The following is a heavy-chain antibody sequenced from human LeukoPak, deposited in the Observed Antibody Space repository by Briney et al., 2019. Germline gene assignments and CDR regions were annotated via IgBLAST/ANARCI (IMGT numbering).Heavy chain of an antibody. CDR2: ISGSGGST. Sequence: GGSLRLSCVASGFTFSNYAMSWVRQTAGKGLEWVSSISGSGGSTHYADSVKGRFTISRDNSENTLYLQMNSLRAEDTAVYYCAKDWMSTIINYFDYWGQGTLVTVSS. CDR3: AKDWMSTIINYFDY. CDR1: GFTFSNYA. V-gene: IGHV3-23*01. J-gene: IGHJ4*02. D-gene: IGHD2-2*01.